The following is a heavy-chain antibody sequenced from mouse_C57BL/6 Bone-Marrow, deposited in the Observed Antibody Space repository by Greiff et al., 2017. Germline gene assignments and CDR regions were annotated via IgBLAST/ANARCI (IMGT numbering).Heavy chain of an antibody. D-gene: IGHD1-1*01. CDR3: AREGLYYYGSSYFDY. J-gene: IGHJ2*01. CDR1: GYTFTSYW. Sequence: QVQLQQPGAELVRPGTSVKLSCKASGYTFTSYWMHWVKQRPGQGLEWIGVIDPSDSYTNYNQKFKGKATLTVDTSSSTAYMQLSSLRSEDSAVYYGAREGLYYYGSSYFDYWGQGTTLTVSS. CDR2: IDPSDSYT. V-gene: IGHV1-59*01.